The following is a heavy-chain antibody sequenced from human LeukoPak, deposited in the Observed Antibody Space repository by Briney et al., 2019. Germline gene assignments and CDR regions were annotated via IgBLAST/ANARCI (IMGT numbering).Heavy chain of an antibody. J-gene: IGHJ4*02. CDR3: ARVSRWNDWAFEG. CDR1: GGSISSYY. V-gene: IGHV4-59*01. CDR2: IYYSGST. Sequence: PSETLSLTCTPSGGSISSYYWNWIRQPPGKGLEWIGYIYYSGSTNYNPSPKSRVTISVDTSKHQFSLRVSSVNAADTAVYYCARVSRWNDWAFEGWGRGRLVTVST. D-gene: IGHD1-1*01.